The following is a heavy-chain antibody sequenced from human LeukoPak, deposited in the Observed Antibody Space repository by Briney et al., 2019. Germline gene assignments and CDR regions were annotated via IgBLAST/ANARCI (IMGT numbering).Heavy chain of an antibody. CDR3: ARRVSGDYGHWFDP. CDR1: GGSVSSGNYY. J-gene: IGHJ5*02. V-gene: IGHV4-61*01. CDR2: NSYSGSA. D-gene: IGHD4-17*01. Sequence: SETLSLTCPVSGGSVSSGNYYWTWIRQPPGKGLEWIGYNSYSGSANYNPPLKSRVTILLDTSKNQFSLKLSSVTAADTAIYSCARRVSGDYGHWFDPWGQGTLVTVSS.